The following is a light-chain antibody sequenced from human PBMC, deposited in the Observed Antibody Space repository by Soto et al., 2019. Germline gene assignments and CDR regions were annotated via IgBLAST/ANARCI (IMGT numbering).Light chain of an antibody. CDR3: QQYNNWPPWT. Sequence: EIVMTQSPATLSVSPGERATLSCRASQSVSSNLAWYQKKPGQAPRLLIYGASTRATGIPARFSGSGSGTEFNLTISSLQSEDFAVYYCQQYNNWPPWTVGQGTKVEIK. V-gene: IGKV3-15*01. CDR2: GAS. J-gene: IGKJ1*01. CDR1: QSVSSN.